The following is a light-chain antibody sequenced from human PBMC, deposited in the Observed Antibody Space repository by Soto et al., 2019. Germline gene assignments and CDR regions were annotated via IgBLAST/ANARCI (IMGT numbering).Light chain of an antibody. CDR2: GNT. CDR1: SSNIGAGYD. CDR3: QSYDSSLSVV. Sequence: QSVLTHPPSVSGAPGQRATISCTGSSSNIGAGYDVHWYQQLPGTAPRLLVCGNTNRPSGVPDRFSGSKSATSASLAITGLQAEDEADYYCQSYDSSLSVVFGGGTKLTVL. J-gene: IGLJ2*01. V-gene: IGLV1-40*01.